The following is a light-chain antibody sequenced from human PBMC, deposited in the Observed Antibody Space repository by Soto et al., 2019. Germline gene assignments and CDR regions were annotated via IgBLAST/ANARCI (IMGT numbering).Light chain of an antibody. CDR3: QSADSSGGYHVI. Sequence: SYELTQPPPVSVSPGQPARTTCPGEFLPKQNAYWYQQKPGQAPVLMIYKDTERPSGIPERFSGSSSGTIVTLTISGVQAEDEADYYCQSADSSGGYHVIFGGGTKLTVL. CDR2: KDT. J-gene: IGLJ2*01. V-gene: IGLV3-25*02. CDR1: FLPKQN.